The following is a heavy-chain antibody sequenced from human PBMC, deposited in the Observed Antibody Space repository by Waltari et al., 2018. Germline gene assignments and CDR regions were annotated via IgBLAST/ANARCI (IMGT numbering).Heavy chain of an antibody. Sequence: EVQLVESGGGLVQPGGSLRLSCAASGFTFRSYAMSWVRQAPGGGLEWFSSVSGSDGRTNYADSAKGRFTISRDNVKNTLFLQMNSLRADDAAVYYCAKDLGGFSGSHWYFDLWGRGTLVTVSS. V-gene: IGHV3-23*04. CDR3: AKDLGGFSGSHWYFDL. CDR2: VSGSDGRT. D-gene: IGHD5-12*01. CDR1: GFTFRSYA. J-gene: IGHJ2*01.